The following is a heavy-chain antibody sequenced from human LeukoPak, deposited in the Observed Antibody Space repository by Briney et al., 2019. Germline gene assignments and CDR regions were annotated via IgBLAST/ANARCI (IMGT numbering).Heavy chain of an antibody. CDR1: GFTFSTYS. CDR2: ITSSSSSI. CDR3: ARDLNWGFDY. D-gene: IGHD7-27*01. Sequence: PGGSLRLSCAASGFTFSTYSMNWVRQAPGKGLEWVSYITSSSSSISYADSVKGRLTISRDNAKNSLYLQMDSLRAEDTAVYYCARDLNWGFDYWGQGILVTVSS. V-gene: IGHV3-48*01. J-gene: IGHJ4*02.